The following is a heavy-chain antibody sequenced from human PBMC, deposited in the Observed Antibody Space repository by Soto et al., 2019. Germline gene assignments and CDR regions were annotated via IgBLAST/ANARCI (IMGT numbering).Heavy chain of an antibody. V-gene: IGHV3-30-3*01. Sequence: VQLLESGGGLVQPGGSLRLSCAASGFTFSSYAMSWVRQAPGKGLEWVAVISYDGSNKYYADSVKGRFTISRDNSKNTLYLQMNSLRAEDTAVYYCARSHPNCSGGSCYSVYYFDYWGQGTLVTVSS. CDR1: GFTFSSYA. CDR2: ISYDGSNK. D-gene: IGHD2-15*01. CDR3: ARSHPNCSGGSCYSVYYFDY. J-gene: IGHJ4*02.